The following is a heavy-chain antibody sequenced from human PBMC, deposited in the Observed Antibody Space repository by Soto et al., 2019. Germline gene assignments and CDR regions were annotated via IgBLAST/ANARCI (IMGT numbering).Heavy chain of an antibody. CDR1: GYVFTGYY. CDR3: MRGASARDSSGYPYYFDP. J-gene: IGHJ4*02. D-gene: IGHD3-22*01. Sequence: ASVKVSCKTSGYVFTGYYLHWVRQAPGQGLEWMGWINCRSGGTTYTQKFQGRVTLTMDTSTSTAYMELSSLISDDTALYYCMRGASARDSSGYPYYFDPWGQGTLVTVSS. CDR2: INCRSGGT. V-gene: IGHV1-2*02.